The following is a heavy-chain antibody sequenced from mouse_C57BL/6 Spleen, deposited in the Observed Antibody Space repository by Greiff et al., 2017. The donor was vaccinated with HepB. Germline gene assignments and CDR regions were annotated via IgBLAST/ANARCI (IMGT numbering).Heavy chain of an antibody. CDR1: GYAFSSYW. D-gene: IGHD4-1*01. CDR3: ALTGTSWYFDV. J-gene: IGHJ1*03. Sequence: VQLQESGAELVKPGASVKISCKASGYAFSSYWMNWVKQRPGKGLEWIGQIYPGDGDTNYNGKFKGKATLTAYKSSSTAYMQLSSLTSEDSAVYFCALTGTSWYFDVWGTGTTVTVSS. V-gene: IGHV1-80*01. CDR2: IYPGDGDT.